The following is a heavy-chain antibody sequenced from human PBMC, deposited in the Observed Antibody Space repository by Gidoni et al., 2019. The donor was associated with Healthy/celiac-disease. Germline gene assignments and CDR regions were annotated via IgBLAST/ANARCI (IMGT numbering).Heavy chain of an antibody. V-gene: IGHV3-23*01. J-gene: IGHJ4*02. CDR2: ISGSGGRT. CDR3: ANYRRDGDYGYFDY. Sequence: EVQLLESGGGLVQPGGSLRLSCAASGFTFSSYAMSWVRQAPGKGLEWVSAISGSGGRTYYADSVKGRFTISRDNSKNTLYLQMNSLRAEDTAVYYCANYRRDGDYGYFDYWGQGTLVTVSS. D-gene: IGHD4-17*01. CDR1: GFTFSSYA.